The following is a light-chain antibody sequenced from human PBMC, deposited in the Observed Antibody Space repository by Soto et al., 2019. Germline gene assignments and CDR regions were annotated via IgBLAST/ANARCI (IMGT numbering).Light chain of an antibody. V-gene: IGLV2-14*01. Sequence: QSALTQPASVSGSPGQSITISCTGTSSDVGSYKYVSWYQQHPGTAPKLLIYEVNNRPSGVSNRFSGSKSGNTASLTISGLQAEDEADYYCTTYTTTTTPVVFGGGTKLTVL. CDR1: SSDVGSYKY. J-gene: IGLJ2*01. CDR3: TTYTTTTTPVV. CDR2: EVN.